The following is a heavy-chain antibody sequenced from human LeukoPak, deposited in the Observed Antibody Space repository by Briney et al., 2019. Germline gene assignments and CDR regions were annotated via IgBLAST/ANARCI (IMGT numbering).Heavy chain of an antibody. V-gene: IGHV3-21*01. J-gene: IGHJ4*02. CDR2: ITSSSSYI. Sequence: GGSLRLSCAASGFTFSSYNMNWVRQAPGKGLEWVSSITSSSSYIFYADSVKGRFTISRDNAKNSLYLQLNSLRAEDTAVYYCARELNDGIDYWGQGTLVTVSS. CDR1: GFTFSSYN. D-gene: IGHD4-17*01. CDR3: ARELNDGIDY.